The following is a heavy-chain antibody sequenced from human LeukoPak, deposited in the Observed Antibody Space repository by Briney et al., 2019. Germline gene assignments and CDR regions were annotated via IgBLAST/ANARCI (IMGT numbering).Heavy chain of an antibody. CDR3: AKDRKHSGSYSYYYYYGMDV. V-gene: IGHV3-21*01. CDR2: ISSDTSYI. D-gene: IGHD1-26*01. CDR1: GFTFSSYN. Sequence: GSLRLSCAASGFTFSSYNMNWVRQAPGKGLEWVSLISSDTSYIHYADSVKGRFTISRDNAKNSVFLQMNSLRAEDTAVYYCAKDRKHSGSYSYYYYYGMDVWGQGTTVTVSS. J-gene: IGHJ6*02.